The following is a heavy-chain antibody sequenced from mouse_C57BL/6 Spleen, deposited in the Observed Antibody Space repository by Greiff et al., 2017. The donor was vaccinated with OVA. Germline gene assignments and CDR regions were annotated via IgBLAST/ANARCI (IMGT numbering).Heavy chain of an antibody. CDR2: IYPGDGDT. D-gene: IGHD1-1*01. CDR3: ARLGDYGSSSSYFDY. Sequence: QVQLQQSGPELVKPGASVKISCKASGYAFSSSWMNWVKQRPGKGLEWIGRIYPGDGDTNYNGKFKGKATLTADKSSSTAYMQLSSLTSEDSAVYFCARLGDYGSSSSYFDYWGQGPTLTVSS. CDR1: GYAFSSSW. V-gene: IGHV1-82*01. J-gene: IGHJ2*01.